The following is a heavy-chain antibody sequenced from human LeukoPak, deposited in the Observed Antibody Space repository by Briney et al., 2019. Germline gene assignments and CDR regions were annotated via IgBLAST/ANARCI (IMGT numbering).Heavy chain of an antibody. D-gene: IGHD2-21*02. V-gene: IGHV3-48*01. CDR3: ARQAACSGACYYRHFDY. Sequence: PGGSLRLSCAASGFSFTSYTMDWVRQAPGKGLEWVSYITNTGKTIFYADSVKGRFTISRDNAKSSLFLQMDSLRAEDTAVYYCARQAACSGACYYRHFDYWGQGALVAVSS. CDR2: ITNTGKTI. CDR1: GFSFTSYT. J-gene: IGHJ4*02.